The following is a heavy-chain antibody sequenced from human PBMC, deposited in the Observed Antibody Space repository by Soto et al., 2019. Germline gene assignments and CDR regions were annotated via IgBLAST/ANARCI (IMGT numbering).Heavy chain of an antibody. J-gene: IGHJ5*02. Sequence: ASVKVSYKASGYTFTSYGISWVRQAPGQGLEWMGWISAYNGNTNYAQKLQGRVTMTTDTSTSTAYMELRSLRSDDTAVYYCARDVSYDILTENWFDPWGQGTLVTVSS. D-gene: IGHD3-9*01. CDR3: ARDVSYDILTENWFDP. CDR2: ISAYNGNT. V-gene: IGHV1-18*01. CDR1: GYTFTSYG.